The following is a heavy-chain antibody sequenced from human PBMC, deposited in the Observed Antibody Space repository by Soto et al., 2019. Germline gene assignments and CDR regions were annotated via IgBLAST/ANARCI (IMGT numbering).Heavy chain of an antibody. V-gene: IGHV3-33*01. J-gene: IGHJ6*03. CDR1: GFTFSSYG. D-gene: IGHD6-6*01. Sequence: GGSLRLSCAASGFTFSSYGMHWVRQAPGKGLEWVAVIWYDGSNKYYADSVKGRFTISRDNSKNTLDLQMNSLRAEDTAVYYCARDPVAARPDRSPLAAPFDANYYYYYYMDVWGKGTTVTVSS. CDR2: IWYDGSNK. CDR3: ARDPVAARPDRSPLAAPFDANYYYYYYMDV.